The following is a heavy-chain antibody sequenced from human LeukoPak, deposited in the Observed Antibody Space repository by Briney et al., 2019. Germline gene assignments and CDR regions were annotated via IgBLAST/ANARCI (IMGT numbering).Heavy chain of an antibody. CDR1: GYSFTTYW. D-gene: IGHD6-13*01. CDR2: IYPGDSDA. V-gene: IGHV5-51*01. CDR3: ARIGSSSWYPNYNWFDP. Sequence: GESLKISCTGFGYSFTTYWIGWARQMPGKGLEWMGIIYPGDSDARYSPSLQGQVTISVDKSISTAYLQWSSLKASDTAMYYCARIGSSSWYPNYNWFDPWGQGTLVTVSS. J-gene: IGHJ5*02.